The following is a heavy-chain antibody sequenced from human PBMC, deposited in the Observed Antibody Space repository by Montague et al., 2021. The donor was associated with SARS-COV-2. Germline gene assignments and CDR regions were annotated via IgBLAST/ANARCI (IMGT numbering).Heavy chain of an antibody. CDR2: ISHSGST. CDR1: GGSFSGYY. V-gene: IGHV4-34*01. CDR3: ARGRGSSTITLFGVIISGHVMDV. Sequence: SETLSLTCAVYGGSFSGYYWSWIRQPPGKGLEWIGEISHSGSTNYNPSLKSRVTISVDTSKNQFSLKLSSVTAADTAVYYCARGRGSSTITLFGVIISGHVMDVWGQGTMVTVSS. D-gene: IGHD3-3*01. J-gene: IGHJ3*01.